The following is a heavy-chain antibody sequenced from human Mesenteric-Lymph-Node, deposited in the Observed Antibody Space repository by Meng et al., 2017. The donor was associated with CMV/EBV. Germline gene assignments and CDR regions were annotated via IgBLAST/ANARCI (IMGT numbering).Heavy chain of an antibody. CDR1: DIIFNTHG. V-gene: IGHV3-30*02. J-gene: IGHJ4*02. D-gene: IGHD3-10*01. CDR3: VGHQGGPREGVRLV. CDR2: MWLDGTER. Sequence: GESLKISCAASDIIFNTHGIHWLRQAPGKGLEWVAFMWLDGTERYSENIVRGRFVGSRDKSKNTVFLQLSSLRAGDTAVYYCVGHQGGPREGVRLVWGQGTLVTVSS.